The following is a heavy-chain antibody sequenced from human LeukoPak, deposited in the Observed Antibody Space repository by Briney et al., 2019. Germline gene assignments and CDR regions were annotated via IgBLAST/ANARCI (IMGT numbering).Heavy chain of an antibody. Sequence: GGSLRLSCVASGFTFSTYGIHWVRQAPGKGLEWVAFIHYDGSKKFYGGSVKGRFTISRDDANNTVYLQVNNLRAEDTALYYCAKDMHILDHWGQGTRVTVSS. V-gene: IGHV3-30*02. CDR1: GFTFSTYG. J-gene: IGHJ4*02. D-gene: IGHD3-16*01. CDR3: AKDMHILDH. CDR2: IHYDGSKK.